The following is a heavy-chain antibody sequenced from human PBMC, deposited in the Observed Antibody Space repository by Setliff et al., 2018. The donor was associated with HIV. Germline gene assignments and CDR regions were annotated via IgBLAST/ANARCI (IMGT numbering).Heavy chain of an antibody. V-gene: IGHV3-23*01. Sequence: GGSLRLSCVASGFTFGSHAMSWVRQAPGKGLEWVSAISGSGGSTYYADSVKGRFTISRDNSKNTLYLQMNSLRAEDTAVYYCAKRRQLAEDYYWGQGTLVTVSS. CDR3: AKRRQLAEDYY. D-gene: IGHD6-6*01. J-gene: IGHJ4*02. CDR2: ISGSGGST. CDR1: GFTFGSHA.